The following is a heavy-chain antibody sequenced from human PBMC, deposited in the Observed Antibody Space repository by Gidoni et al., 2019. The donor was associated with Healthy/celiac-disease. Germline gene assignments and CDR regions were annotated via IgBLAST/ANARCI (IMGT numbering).Heavy chain of an antibody. CDR2: IGTAGDP. CDR1: GFTFSSYD. J-gene: IGHJ6*02. V-gene: IGHV3-13*05. Sequence: EVQLVESGGGLVQPGGFLRLSCAASGFTFSSYDMHWVRHATGKGLEWVSAIGTAGDPYYPGSVKGRFTISRENAKNSLYLQMNSLRAGDTAVYYCARGLDRYCTNGVCHYGMDVWGQGTTVTVSS. D-gene: IGHD2-8*01. CDR3: ARGLDRYCTNGVCHYGMDV.